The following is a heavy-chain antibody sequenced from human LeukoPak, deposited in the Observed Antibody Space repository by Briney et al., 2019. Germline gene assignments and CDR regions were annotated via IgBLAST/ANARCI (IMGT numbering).Heavy chain of an antibody. D-gene: IGHD2-21*01. CDR3: ARSDSIGSVDY. V-gene: IGHV3-7*01. Sequence: GGSLRLSCAASGFAFSIYWMSWVRQAPGEGLEWVANINHHGSDKWYVDSVKGRFTIARDNTDNSLSLQMNSLRVEDTAEYYCARSDSIGSVDYWGQGTLITVSS. J-gene: IGHJ4*02. CDR2: INHHGSDK. CDR1: GFAFSIYW.